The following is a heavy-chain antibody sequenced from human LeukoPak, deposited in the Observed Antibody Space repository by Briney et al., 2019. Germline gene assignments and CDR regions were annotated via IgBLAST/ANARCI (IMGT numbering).Heavy chain of an antibody. V-gene: IGHV4-59*01. J-gene: IGHJ6*03. Sequence: PSETLSLTCTVSGGSISSYYWSWIRQPPGKGLEWIGYIYYSGSTNYNPSLKSRVTISVDTSKNQFSLKLSSVTAADTAVYYCARNRELNSSSWPWGNYYYYYMDVWGKGTTVTISS. CDR2: IYYSGST. D-gene: IGHD6-13*01. CDR1: GGSISSYY. CDR3: ARNRELNSSSWPWGNYYYYYMDV.